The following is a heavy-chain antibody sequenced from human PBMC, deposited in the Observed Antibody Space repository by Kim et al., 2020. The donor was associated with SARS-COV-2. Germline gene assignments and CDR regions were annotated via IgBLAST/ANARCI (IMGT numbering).Heavy chain of an antibody. D-gene: IGHD6-6*01. CDR1: GFTFSSYE. V-gene: IGHV3-48*03. Sequence: GGSLRLSCAASGFTFSSYEMNWVRQAPGKGLEWVSYISSSGSTIYYADSVKGRFTISRDNAKNSLYLQMNSLRAEDTAVYYCARDQGQLGEFDHWGQGTLVTVSS. CDR2: ISSSGSTI. J-gene: IGHJ4*02. CDR3: ARDQGQLGEFDH.